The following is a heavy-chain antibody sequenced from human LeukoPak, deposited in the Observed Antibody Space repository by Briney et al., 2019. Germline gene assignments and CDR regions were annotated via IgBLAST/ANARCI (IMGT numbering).Heavy chain of an antibody. J-gene: IGHJ4*02. V-gene: IGHV3-30*18. CDR2: ISYDGSNK. CDR3: AKLAAMVTY. Sequence: GGSLRLSCAASGFTFSSYGMHWVRQAPGEGLEWVAVISYDGSNKYYADSVKGRFTISRDNSKNTLYLQMNSLRAEDTAVYYCAKLAAMVTYWGQGTLVTVSS. CDR1: GFTFSSYG. D-gene: IGHD5-18*01.